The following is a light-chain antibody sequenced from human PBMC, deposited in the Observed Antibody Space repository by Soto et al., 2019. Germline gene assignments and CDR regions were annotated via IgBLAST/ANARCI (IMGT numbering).Light chain of an antibody. CDR3: QQFNSYPRT. V-gene: IGKV1-13*02. J-gene: IGKJ3*01. CDR2: DAS. Sequence: AIQLTQSPSSLSASVGDRVTIICRASQGISSALAWYQQKPGQAPKLLIYDASSLESGVPSRFRGSGSGTDFTLTISSLQPEYFATYYCQQFNSYPRTFGPGTKVDIK. CDR1: QGISSA.